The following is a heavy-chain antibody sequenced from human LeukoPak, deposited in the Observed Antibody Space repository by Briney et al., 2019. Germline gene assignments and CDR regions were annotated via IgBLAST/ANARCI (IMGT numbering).Heavy chain of an antibody. V-gene: IGHV4-34*01. CDR3: TRMTTGHDY. Sequence: SATLSLTCGGSDVSFDDYYWSWVRQTPGKGLEWLGEINHSGYTNDSPSLKSRVTLSIDTSRKQFSLNLRSVTVADAGIYYCTRMTTGHDYWGQGTLVTISS. D-gene: IGHD4-17*01. CDR1: DVSFDDYY. J-gene: IGHJ4*02. CDR2: INHSGYT.